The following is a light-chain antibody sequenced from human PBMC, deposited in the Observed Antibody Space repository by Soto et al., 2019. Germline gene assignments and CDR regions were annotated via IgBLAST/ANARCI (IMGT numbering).Light chain of an antibody. V-gene: IGLV1-44*01. Sequence: QSVLTQPPSASGTPGQTIAISCSGGSSNIGSHTVNWYQQLPGTAPRLLIYSNTQRPSGVPDHFSGSKSGTSASLVISGLQSEYEGDYYCAAWDDSLNGVVFGGGTKVTVL. CDR3: AAWDDSLNGVV. J-gene: IGLJ2*01. CDR1: SSNIGSHT. CDR2: SNT.